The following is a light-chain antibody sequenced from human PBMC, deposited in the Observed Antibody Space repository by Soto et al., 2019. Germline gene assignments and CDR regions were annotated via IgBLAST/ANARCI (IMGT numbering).Light chain of an antibody. J-gene: IGKJ1*01. CDR3: QQYNSFTWT. CDR2: DAS. CDR1: QSISSW. V-gene: IGKV1-5*01. Sequence: DIQMTQSPSTLSASVLDIVTITCRASQSISSWLAWYQQKPGKAPKLLIYDASSLESGVPSRFSGSGSGTEFTLTISSLQPDDFATYYCQQYNSFTWTFGQGTKV.